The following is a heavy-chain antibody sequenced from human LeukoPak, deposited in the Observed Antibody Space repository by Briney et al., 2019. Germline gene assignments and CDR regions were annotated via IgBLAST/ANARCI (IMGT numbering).Heavy chain of an antibody. V-gene: IGHV1-24*01. CDR3: ATHIAVAASGGAEYFQH. Sequence: ASMKVSCKVSGYTLTELSMHWVGQAPGKGVAWVGGFDPEDGETIYAQKFQGRVTMTEDTSTDTAYMELSSLRSEDTAVYYCATHIAVAASGGAEYFQHWGQGTLVTVSS. CDR1: GYTLTELS. D-gene: IGHD6-19*01. CDR2: FDPEDGET. J-gene: IGHJ1*01.